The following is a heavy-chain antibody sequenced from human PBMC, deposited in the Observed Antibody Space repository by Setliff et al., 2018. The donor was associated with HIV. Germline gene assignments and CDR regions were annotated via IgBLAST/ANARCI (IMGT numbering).Heavy chain of an antibody. J-gene: IGHJ4*02. D-gene: IGHD4-17*01. CDR2: IDPSNSNT. CDR1: GGTFSSSA. Sequence: KVSCKASGGTFSSSALSWVRQMPGKGLEWMGRIDPSNSNTNYSPSFQGHVTISADKSISTAYLQWSSLKASDTAMYYCARGFYGDYYFDYWGQGTLVTVSS. CDR3: ARGFYGDYYFDY. V-gene: IGHV5-10-1*01.